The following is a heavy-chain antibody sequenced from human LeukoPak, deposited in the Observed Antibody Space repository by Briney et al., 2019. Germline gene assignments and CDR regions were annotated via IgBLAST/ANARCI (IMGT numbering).Heavy chain of an antibody. J-gene: IGHJ4*02. CDR1: GFTFSTYA. CDR3: AKERAGCTNPYYFDY. V-gene: IGHV3-23*01. CDR2: ISGSGANT. Sequence: HSGGSLRLSCAASGFTFSTYAMSWVRQAPGKGLEWVSTISGSGANTYYADSVRGRFTISRDNSKNTLYLHMNSLRAEDTAVYYCAKERAGCTNPYYFDYWGQGTLVTVSS. D-gene: IGHD2-8*01.